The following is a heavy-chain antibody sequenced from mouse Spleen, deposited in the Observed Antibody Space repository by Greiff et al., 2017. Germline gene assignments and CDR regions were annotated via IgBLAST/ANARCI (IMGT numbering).Heavy chain of an antibody. CDR2: IYPSDSET. CDR3: ARSKGLRSPYYAMDY. CDR1: GYTFTSYW. J-gene: IGHJ4*01. V-gene: IGHV1-61*01. D-gene: IGHD1-1*01. Sequence: QVQLQQSGAELVRPGSSVKLSCKASGYTFTSYWMDWVKQRPGQGLEWIGNIYPSDSETHYNQKFKDKATLTVDKSSSTAYMQLSSLTSEDSAVYYCARSKGLRSPYYAMDYWGQGTSVTVSS.